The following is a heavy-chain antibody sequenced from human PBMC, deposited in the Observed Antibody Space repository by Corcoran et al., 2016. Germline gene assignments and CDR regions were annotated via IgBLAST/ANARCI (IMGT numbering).Heavy chain of an antibody. D-gene: IGHD6-13*01. CDR3: ARTNRVSPSSQPFDY. J-gene: IGHJ4*02. Sequence: QVQLQESGPGLVKPSGTLSLTCAVSGGSISSSNWWSWVRQPPGKGLEWIGEIYHSGSTNYNPSLKRRVTISVDKSKNQFSLKLSSVTAADTAVYYCARTNRVSPSSQPFDYWGQGTLVTVSS. CDR1: GGSISSSNW. V-gene: IGHV4-4*02. CDR2: IYHSGST.